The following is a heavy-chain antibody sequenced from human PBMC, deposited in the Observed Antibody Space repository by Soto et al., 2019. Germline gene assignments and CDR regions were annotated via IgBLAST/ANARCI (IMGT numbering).Heavy chain of an antibody. CDR2: ITGSGDDT. Sequence: GGSLRLSCAASGFIFRDYTMRWIRQTPGKGLEWVSSITGSGDDTHYADSVKGRFTISRDNSKSTLYLQMNSLRAEDTALYYCAKKLTTVTRGPSDYWGQGTPVTVSS. D-gene: IGHD4-17*01. J-gene: IGHJ4*02. V-gene: IGHV3-23*01. CDR3: AKKLTTVTRGPSDY. CDR1: GFIFRDYT.